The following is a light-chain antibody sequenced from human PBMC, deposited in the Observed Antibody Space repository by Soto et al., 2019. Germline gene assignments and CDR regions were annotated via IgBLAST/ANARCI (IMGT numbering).Light chain of an antibody. CDR2: DVS. CDR1: SSDVGGYNY. J-gene: IGLJ1*01. CDR3: SSYTSSSTLYV. Sequence: QSALTQPASVSGSPGQSITISCTGTSSDVGGYNYVSWYQQRPGKAPKLMIYDVSNRPSGVSNRFSGSKSGNTASLIISGRQAEDEADYYCSSYTSSSTLYVFGTGTKLTVL. V-gene: IGLV2-14*01.